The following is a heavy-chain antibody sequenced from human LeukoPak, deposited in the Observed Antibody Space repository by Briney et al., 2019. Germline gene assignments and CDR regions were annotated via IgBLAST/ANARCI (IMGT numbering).Heavy chain of an antibody. D-gene: IGHD3-3*01. J-gene: IGHJ4*02. CDR2: ITNSGGST. CDR1: GFTFSSYA. Sequence: GGSLRLSCAASGFTFSSYAMSWVRQAPGKGLEWVSLITNSGGSTYYADSVRGRFTISRDNSKNTLYLQMNSLRAEDTAVYYCARGRGITIFGMVANDYWGQGTLVTVSS. V-gene: IGHV3-23*01. CDR3: ARGRGITIFGMVANDY.